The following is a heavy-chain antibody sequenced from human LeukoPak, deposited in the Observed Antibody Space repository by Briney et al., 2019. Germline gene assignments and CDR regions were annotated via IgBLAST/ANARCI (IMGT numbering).Heavy chain of an antibody. J-gene: IGHJ4*02. CDR1: GFTVSSND. CDR2: IYSGGST. Sequence: PGGSLRLSCAASGFTVSSNDMSWVRQAPGKGLEWVSVIYSGGSTYYADSVKGRFTISRDNSKNTLYLQMNSLRAEDTAVYYCARAAYQWLGTYFDYWGQGTLVTVSS. D-gene: IGHD6-19*01. CDR3: ARAAYQWLGTYFDY. V-gene: IGHV3-66*01.